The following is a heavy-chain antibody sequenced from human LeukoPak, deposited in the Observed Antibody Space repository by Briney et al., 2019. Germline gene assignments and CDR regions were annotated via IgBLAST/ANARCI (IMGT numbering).Heavy chain of an antibody. Sequence: PGGSLRLSCAASGFTFSSHWMSWVRRAPGKGLEWVSEINQDGGEKYYVDSVKGRFTISRDNAKNSLYLQMNSLRAEDTAVYHCATGRSCTTCFLPDYWGQGTLVTVSS. J-gene: IGHJ4*02. CDR2: INQDGGEK. CDR1: GFTFSSHW. CDR3: ATGRSCTTCFLPDY. D-gene: IGHD2-2*01. V-gene: IGHV3-7*01.